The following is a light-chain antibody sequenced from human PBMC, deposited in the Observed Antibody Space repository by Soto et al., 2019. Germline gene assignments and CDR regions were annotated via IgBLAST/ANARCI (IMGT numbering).Light chain of an antibody. V-gene: IGKV3-15*01. CDR1: QYMSTD. J-gene: IGKJ4*01. CDR2: SAS. Sequence: EIMMTQSPATLSVSPGESATVSCRASQYMSTDLAWYQQKPGQPPRLLIYSASTRAPGIPATFSGSGSGREFSLTISSLQSEDSAVYYCQQYNSWLTFGGGTKVEIK. CDR3: QQYNSWLT.